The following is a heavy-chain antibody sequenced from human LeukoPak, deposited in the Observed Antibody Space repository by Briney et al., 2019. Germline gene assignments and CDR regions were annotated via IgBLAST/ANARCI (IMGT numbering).Heavy chain of an antibody. J-gene: IGHJ3*02. CDR3: ARVGAVGGVFRAFDI. D-gene: IGHD3-16*01. CDR2: ISSSGSYI. CDR1: RFTFSSYS. V-gene: IGHV3-21*01. Sequence: PGGSLRLSCAASRFTFSSYSMNWVRQAPGKGLEWVSSISSSGSYIYYADSVKGRFTIFRDNSKNTLYLQMNSLRAEDTAVYYCARVGAVGGVFRAFDIWGQGTMVTVSS.